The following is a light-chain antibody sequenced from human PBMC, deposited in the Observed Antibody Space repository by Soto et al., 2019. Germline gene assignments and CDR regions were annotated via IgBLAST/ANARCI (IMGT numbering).Light chain of an antibody. J-gene: IGKJ4*01. Sequence: DIQMTQSPSTLSASVGDRVTITCRASQSISVWLAWYQQKPGKAPKLMIYGSSSLQSGVPSRFSGSGSGTDFTLTISSLQPEDFATYYCQQANTFPPKLTFGGGTKVDIK. CDR1: QSISVW. CDR3: QQANTFPPKLT. CDR2: GSS. V-gene: IGKV1-12*01.